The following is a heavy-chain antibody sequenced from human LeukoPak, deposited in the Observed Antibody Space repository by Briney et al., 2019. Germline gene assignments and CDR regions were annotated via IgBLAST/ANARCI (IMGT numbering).Heavy chain of an antibody. J-gene: IGHJ4*02. CDR2: IYYSGST. V-gene: IGHV4-59*08. CDR3: ASSTGIAAAGTFDY. CDR1: GGSISSYY. Sequence: SETLSLTCTVSGGSISSYYWSWIRQPPGKGLEWIGYIYYSGSTNYNPSLKSRVTISVDTSKNQFSLKLSSVTAADTAVYYCASSTGIAAAGTFDYWGQGTLVTVSS. D-gene: IGHD6-13*01.